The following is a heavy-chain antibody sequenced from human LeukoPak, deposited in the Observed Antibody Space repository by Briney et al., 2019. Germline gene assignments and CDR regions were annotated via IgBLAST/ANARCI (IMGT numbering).Heavy chain of an antibody. CDR1: AFTFSNSW. CDR3: ASVGYSSGWYPY. V-gene: IGHV3-74*01. D-gene: IGHD6-19*01. Sequence: GGSLRLSCAASAFTFSNSWMHWVRHAPGKGLVWVSRINSDGSSTTYADSVKGRFTISRDNAKNTLYLHMNSLRAEDTAVYYCASVGYSSGWYPYWGQGTLVTVSS. J-gene: IGHJ4*02. CDR2: INSDGSST.